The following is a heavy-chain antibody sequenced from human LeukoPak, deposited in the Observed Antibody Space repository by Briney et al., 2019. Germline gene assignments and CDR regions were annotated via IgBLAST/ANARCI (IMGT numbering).Heavy chain of an antibody. D-gene: IGHD2-8*02. J-gene: IGHJ4*02. CDR2: IWYDGSNK. V-gene: IGHV3-33*01. CDR1: GFTFSSYG. Sequence: PGRSLRLSCAASGFTFSSYGMHWVRQAPGKGLEWVAVIWYDGSNKYYADSVKGRFTISRDNSKNTLYLQMNSLRTEDTALYYCARELNTGPDYWGQGTLVTVSS. CDR3: ARELNTGPDY.